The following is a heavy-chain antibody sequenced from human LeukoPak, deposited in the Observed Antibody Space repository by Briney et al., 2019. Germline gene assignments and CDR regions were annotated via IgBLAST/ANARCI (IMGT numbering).Heavy chain of an antibody. D-gene: IGHD2-15*01. Sequence: PGRSLRLSCAASGFTFDDYAMHSVRQPPGKGLEWVAGISRDSRVTGYADSVKGRFTISRDSGEKFVYLQMNSLRTEDTALYYCAKVIAHLSYAMDVWGQGTTVTVSS. V-gene: IGHV3-9*01. J-gene: IGHJ6*02. CDR3: AKVIAHLSYAMDV. CDR2: ISRDSRVT. CDR1: GFTFDDYA.